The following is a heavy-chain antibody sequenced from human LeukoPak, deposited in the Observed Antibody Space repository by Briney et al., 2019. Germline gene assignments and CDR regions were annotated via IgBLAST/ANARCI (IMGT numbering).Heavy chain of an antibody. CDR2: ISSNGGST. J-gene: IGHJ4*02. CDR1: GFTFSSNG. D-gene: IGHD3-3*01. CDR3: ARGYDFWSGYWSHSDY. Sequence: GGSLRLSCAASGFTFSSNGMHWVCHAPGKGLEYVSAISSNGGSTYYANSVKGRFTISRDNSKNTLYLQMGSLRAEDMAVYYCARGYDFWSGYWSHSDYWGQGTLVTVSS. V-gene: IGHV3-64*01.